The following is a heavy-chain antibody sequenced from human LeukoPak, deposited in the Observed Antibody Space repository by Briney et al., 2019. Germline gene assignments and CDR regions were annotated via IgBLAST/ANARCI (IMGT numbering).Heavy chain of an antibody. Sequence: GGSLRLSCAASGFTFTDYAMSWVRQAPGKGLEWVANIKQDGGEKWYVDSVKGRFTISRDSAKNSVYLQMDSLRAEDTAVYYCTRMAWRSRPFDYWGQGALVTVSS. CDR3: TRMAWRSRPFDY. D-gene: IGHD2-2*01. J-gene: IGHJ4*02. V-gene: IGHV3-7*01. CDR2: IKQDGGEK. CDR1: GFTFTDYA.